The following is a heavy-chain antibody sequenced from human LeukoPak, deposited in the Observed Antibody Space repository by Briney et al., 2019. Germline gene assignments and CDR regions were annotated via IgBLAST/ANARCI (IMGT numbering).Heavy chain of an antibody. CDR3: ARCRGELLSLGND. CDR1: GFTFSSYS. V-gene: IGHV3-21*01. J-gene: IGHJ4*02. CDR2: ISSSSYI. Sequence: GGSLRLSCAASGFTFSSYSMNWVRQAPGKGLEWVSSISSSSYIYYADSVKGRFTISRDNAKNSLYLQMNSLRAEDTAVYYCARCRGELLSLGNDWGQGTLVTVSS. D-gene: IGHD1-26*01.